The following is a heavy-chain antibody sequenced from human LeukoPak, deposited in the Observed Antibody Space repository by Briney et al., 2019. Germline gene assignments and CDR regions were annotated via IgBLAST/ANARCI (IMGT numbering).Heavy chain of an antibody. Sequence: GGSLRLSCAASGFTFSSYGMHWVRQAPGRGLEWVAFIRYDGSNKHYADSVKGRFTISRDNSKNTLYLQMNSLRAEDTAVYYCAKDPGGSYTSLDYWGQGTLVTVSS. CDR1: GFTFSSYG. CDR3: AKDPGGSYTSLDY. D-gene: IGHD1-26*01. J-gene: IGHJ4*02. CDR2: IRYDGSNK. V-gene: IGHV3-30*02.